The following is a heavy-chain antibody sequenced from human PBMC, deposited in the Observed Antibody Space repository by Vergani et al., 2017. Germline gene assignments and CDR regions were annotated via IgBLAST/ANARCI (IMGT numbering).Heavy chain of an antibody. J-gene: IGHJ3*02. D-gene: IGHD4-17*01. CDR1: GFTFSSYA. CDR3: ARIEPDYGDYFDAFDI. V-gene: IGHV3-73*01. CDR2: IRSKAHSYAT. Sequence: EVQLLESGGGLVQPGGSLRLSCGASGFTFSSYAMSWVRQASGKGLEWVGRIRSKAHSYATTYAASVNGRFTISRDDSKNTAYLQMDSLKTEDTAVYYCARIEPDYGDYFDAFDIWGQGTMVTVSS.